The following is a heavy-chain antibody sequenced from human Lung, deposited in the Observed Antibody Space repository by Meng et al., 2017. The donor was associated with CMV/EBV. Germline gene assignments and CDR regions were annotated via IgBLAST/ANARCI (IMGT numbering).Heavy chain of an antibody. CDR3: ARAEADTGNFDY. V-gene: IGHV4-4*07. CDR2: IYTSGTT. Sequence: VQLQAAGPVRVKPSATLPLTVIGSGGSMSRYYWSWFRQSAGKGLEWIGRIYTSGTTIYNPSLKSRLTLSLDTSKNQFSLKLNSVTAADTAVYYCARAEADTGNFDYWGQGTLVTVSS. D-gene: IGHD6-19*01. CDR1: GGSMSRYY. J-gene: IGHJ4*02.